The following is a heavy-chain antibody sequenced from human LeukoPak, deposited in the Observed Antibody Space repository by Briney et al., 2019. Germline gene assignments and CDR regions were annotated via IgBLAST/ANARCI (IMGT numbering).Heavy chain of an antibody. CDR1: GFTFSSYA. CDR3: ARDLRGSLDS. J-gene: IGHJ4*02. CDR2: ISNDGKTT. V-gene: IGHV3-74*01. Sequence: PGGSLRLSCAASGFTFSSYAMFWVRQVPGKGLVSVSRISNDGKTTLYADSVKGRFTISRDNSKNTLYLQMNSLRAEDTAVYYCARDLRGSLDSWGQGTLVTVSS. D-gene: IGHD3-10*01.